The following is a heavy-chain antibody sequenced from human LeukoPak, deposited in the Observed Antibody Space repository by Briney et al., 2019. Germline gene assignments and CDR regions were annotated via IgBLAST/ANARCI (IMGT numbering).Heavy chain of an antibody. CDR1: GFTFSTYG. Sequence: GGSLRLSCAASGFTFSTYGMHWVRQAPGKGLEWVAVIWNDGSNKYYADSVKGRFTTSRDNSKNTLYLQMNSLRAEDTAVYSCARASGPFDYWGQGTLVTVSS. CDR3: ARASGPFDY. J-gene: IGHJ4*02. D-gene: IGHD3-10*01. CDR2: IWNDGSNK. V-gene: IGHV3-33*01.